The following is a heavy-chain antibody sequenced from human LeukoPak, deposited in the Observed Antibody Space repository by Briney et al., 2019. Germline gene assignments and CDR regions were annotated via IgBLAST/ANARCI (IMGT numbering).Heavy chain of an antibody. CDR1: GGSFSGYY. CDR2: INHSGST. J-gene: IGHJ4*02. Sequence: SETLSLTCAVYGGSFSGYYWSWIPQPPGKGVEWIGEINHSGSTNYNPSLKSRVTISVDTSKDQFSLKLSSVTAADTAVYYCARGGMTTVTTTRNYFDYWGQGTLVTVSS. V-gene: IGHV4-34*01. CDR3: ARGGMTTVTTTRNYFDY. D-gene: IGHD4-17*01.